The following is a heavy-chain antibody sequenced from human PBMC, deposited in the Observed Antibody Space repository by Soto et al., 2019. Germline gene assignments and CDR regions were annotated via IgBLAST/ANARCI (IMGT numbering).Heavy chain of an antibody. CDR1: GFTFDDYA. CDR3: AKGPGYSSGPNGY. V-gene: IGHV3-9*01. J-gene: IGHJ4*02. D-gene: IGHD6-19*01. CDR2: ISWNSGSI. Sequence: GGSLRLSCAASGFTFDDYAMHWVRQAPGNGLEWVSGISWNSGSIGYADSVKGRFTISRDNAKNSLYLQMNSLRAEDTALYYCAKGPGYSSGPNGYWGQGTLVTVSS.